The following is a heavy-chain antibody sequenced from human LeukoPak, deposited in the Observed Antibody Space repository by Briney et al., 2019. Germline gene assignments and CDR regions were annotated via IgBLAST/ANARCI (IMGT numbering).Heavy chain of an antibody. Sequence: ASVKVSCKASGYTFTNYDINWVRQATGQGLEWMGWMNPNSGNTGYAQRFQGRVTTTRNTSISTAYMELSSLRSEGTAVYCCAIVGATTAFDYWGQGTLVTVSS. D-gene: IGHD1-26*01. CDR3: AIVGATTAFDY. J-gene: IGHJ4*02. V-gene: IGHV1-8*01. CDR1: GYTFTNYD. CDR2: MNPNSGNT.